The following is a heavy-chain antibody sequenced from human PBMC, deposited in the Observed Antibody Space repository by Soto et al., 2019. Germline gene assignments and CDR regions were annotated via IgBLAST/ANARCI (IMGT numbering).Heavy chain of an antibody. CDR2: INHSGST. CDR3: ARTLRFLEWLLEGGWFDP. V-gene: IGHV4-34*01. Sequence: SETLSLTCAVYGGSFSGYYWSWIRQPPGKGLEWIGEINHSGSTNYNPSLKSRVTISVDTSKNQFSLKLSSVTAADTAVYYCARTLRFLEWLLEGGWFDPWGQGTLVTVSS. J-gene: IGHJ5*02. CDR1: GGSFSGYY. D-gene: IGHD3-3*01.